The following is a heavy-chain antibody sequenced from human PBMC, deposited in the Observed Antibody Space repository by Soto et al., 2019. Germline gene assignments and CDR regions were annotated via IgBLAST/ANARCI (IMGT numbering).Heavy chain of an antibody. D-gene: IGHD3-22*01. J-gene: IGHJ6*02. CDR2: IYHSGST. V-gene: IGHV4-4*02. CDR3: ARSPDSSGYYPRWYYYGMDV. Sequence: SETLSVPNTVSGGITSSCNYLIWLLLLQGKGLEWIGEIYHSGSTNYNPSLKSRVTISVDKSKNQFSLKLSSVTAADTAVYYCARSPDSSGYYPRWYYYGMDVWGQGTTVT. CDR1: GGITSSCNY.